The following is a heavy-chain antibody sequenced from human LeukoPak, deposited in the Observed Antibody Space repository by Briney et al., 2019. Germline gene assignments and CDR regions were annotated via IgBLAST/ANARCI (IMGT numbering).Heavy chain of an antibody. V-gene: IGHV1-2*06. CDR2: INPNNGGT. J-gene: IGHJ3*02. Sequence: ASVKVSCKASGYTFTGYYIHWVRQAPGQGLEWMGRINPNNGGTNYAQKFQGRVSMTRDMSMSTAYMELSRLRSDDTAVYYCAGEDNSSGYRPFDIWGQGTMVTVPS. D-gene: IGHD3-22*01. CDR3: AGEDNSSGYRPFDI. CDR1: GYTFTGYY.